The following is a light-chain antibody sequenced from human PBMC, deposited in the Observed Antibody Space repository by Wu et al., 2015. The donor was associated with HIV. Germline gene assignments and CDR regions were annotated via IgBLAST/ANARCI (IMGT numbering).Light chain of an antibody. CDR3: QLILQYSFT. J-gene: IGKJ4*01. CDR2: GSS. V-gene: IGKV1-NL1*01. CDR1: QDISNS. Sequence: DIQMTQSPSSLSAFVGDRVSISCRASQDISNSLAWYQHKPGKAPRLLLFGSSKLQDGVPSRFSGSGSETDYTLTISSVQPEDSAIYYCQLILQYSFTFGGGT.